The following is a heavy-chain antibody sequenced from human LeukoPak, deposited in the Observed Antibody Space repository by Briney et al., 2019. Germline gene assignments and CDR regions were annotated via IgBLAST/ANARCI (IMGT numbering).Heavy chain of an antibody. CDR3: ARVMDYGGNRENFDY. V-gene: IGHV1-2*02. Sequence: ASVKVSCKASLYTFTGYYMHSVRPTPGRGVAWMGWINPNSGGTNNAQKLQGRVTVTRDTSIRTAYMELTRLRSGETAVYYCARVMDYGGNRENFDYWGQGTLVTVSS. J-gene: IGHJ4*02. D-gene: IGHD4-23*01. CDR2: INPNSGGT. CDR1: LYTFTGYY.